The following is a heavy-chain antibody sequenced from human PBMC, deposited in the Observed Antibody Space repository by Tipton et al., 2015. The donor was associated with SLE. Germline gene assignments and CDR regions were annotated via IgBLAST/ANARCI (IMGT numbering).Heavy chain of an antibody. V-gene: IGHV4-59*12. CDR2: IYYSGST. CDR1: GGSISSYY. Sequence: TLSLTCTVSGGSISSYYWSWIRQPPGKGLEWIGYIYYSGSTNYNPSLKSRVTISVDRSKNQFSLKLSSVTAADTAVYYCARYLYSGYDSTRWFDPWGQGTLVTVSS. CDR3: ARYLYSGYDSTRWFDP. D-gene: IGHD5-12*01. J-gene: IGHJ5*02.